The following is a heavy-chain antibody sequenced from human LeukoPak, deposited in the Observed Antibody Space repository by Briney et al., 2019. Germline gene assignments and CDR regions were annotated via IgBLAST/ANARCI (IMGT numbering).Heavy chain of an antibody. Sequence: PSETLSLTCAVSGYSISSGYYWGWIRQPPGKGLEWIGSIYHSGSTYYNPSLKSRVTISVDPSKNQFSLKLSSVTAADTAVYYCASLEKYSSGWYVGDAFDIWGQGTMVTVSS. D-gene: IGHD6-19*01. CDR2: IYHSGST. CDR3: ASLEKYSSGWYVGDAFDI. J-gene: IGHJ3*02. CDR1: GYSISSGYY. V-gene: IGHV4-38-2*01.